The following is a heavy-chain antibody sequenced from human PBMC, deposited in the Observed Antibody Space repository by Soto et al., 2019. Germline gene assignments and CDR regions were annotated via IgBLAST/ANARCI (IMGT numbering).Heavy chain of an antibody. D-gene: IGHD3-9*01. CDR2: ISSSSSYI. Sequence: GGSLRLSCAASGFTFSSYSMNWVRQAPGKGLEWVSSISSSSSYIYYADSVKGRFTISRDNAKNSLYLQMNSLRAEDTAVYYCARDYTFVLRYFDWLPCFDYWGQGTLVTVSS. CDR1: GFTFSSYS. J-gene: IGHJ4*02. CDR3: ARDYTFVLRYFDWLPCFDY. V-gene: IGHV3-21*01.